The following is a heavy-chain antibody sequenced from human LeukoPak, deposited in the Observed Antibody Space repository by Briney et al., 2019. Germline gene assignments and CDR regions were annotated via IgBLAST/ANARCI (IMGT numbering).Heavy chain of an antibody. D-gene: IGHD5-18*01. CDR3: AKGHTYGFDYVDY. Sequence: SLRLSCGASGFTFGDYSILWVRQTPGKGLEWVSGISWNSGSIGYADSVKGRFTISRDNAKNSLYLQMNSLRTEDTALYYCAKGHTYGFDYVDYWGQGTLVTVSS. CDR2: ISWNSGSI. CDR1: GFTFGDYS. V-gene: IGHV3-9*01. J-gene: IGHJ4*02.